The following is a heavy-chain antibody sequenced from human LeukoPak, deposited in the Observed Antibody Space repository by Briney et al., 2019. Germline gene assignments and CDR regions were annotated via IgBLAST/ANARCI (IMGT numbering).Heavy chain of an antibody. D-gene: IGHD3-9*01. Sequence: ASVKVSCKASGYTFTSYYMHWVRQAPGQGLEWMGIINPSGGSTSYAQKFQGRVTMTRDMSTSTVYMELSSLRSEDTAVYYCARDKTYYDILTGYYKGNWFDPWGQGTLVTVSS. CDR1: GYTFTSYY. CDR3: ARDKTYYDILTGYYKGNWFDP. V-gene: IGHV1-46*01. J-gene: IGHJ5*02. CDR2: INPSGGST.